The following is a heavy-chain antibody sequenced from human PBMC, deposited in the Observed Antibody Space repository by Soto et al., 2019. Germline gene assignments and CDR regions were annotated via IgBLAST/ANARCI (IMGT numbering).Heavy chain of an antibody. D-gene: IGHD3-16*01. Sequence: SVKVSCKASGGTFSSYTISWVRQAPGQGLEWMGRIIPILGIANYAQKFQGRVTITADKSTSTAYMELSSLRSEDTAVYYCARADHGGGNHAFDIWGQGTMVTVSS. CDR3: ARADHGGGNHAFDI. CDR2: IIPILGIA. J-gene: IGHJ3*02. CDR1: GGTFSSYT. V-gene: IGHV1-69*02.